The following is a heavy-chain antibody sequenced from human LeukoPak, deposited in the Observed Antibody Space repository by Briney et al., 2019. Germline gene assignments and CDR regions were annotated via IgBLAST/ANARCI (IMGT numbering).Heavy chain of an antibody. J-gene: IGHJ3*02. Sequence: GKSLRLSCAASGFTFSSYALHWVRQAPGKGLEWVSAISGSGGSTYYADSVKGRFTISRDNSQNTLYLQMNSLRAEDTAVYYCAKDRIAAARGAFDIWGQGTMVTVSS. V-gene: IGHV3-23*01. CDR3: AKDRIAAARGAFDI. CDR1: GFTFSSYA. D-gene: IGHD6-13*01. CDR2: ISGSGGST.